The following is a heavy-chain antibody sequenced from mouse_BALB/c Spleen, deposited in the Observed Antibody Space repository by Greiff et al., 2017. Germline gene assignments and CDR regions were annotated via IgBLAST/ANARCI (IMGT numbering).Heavy chain of an antibody. CDR1: GFTFSDYY. D-gene: IGHD2-14*01. V-gene: IGHV5-4*02. CDR3: ARYRYDPYYAMDY. CDR2: ISDGGSYT. J-gene: IGHJ4*01. Sequence: EVQGVESGGGLVKPGGSLKLSCAASGFTFSDYYMYWVRQTPEKRLEWVATISDGGSYTYYPDSVKGRFTISRDNAKNNLYLQMSSLKSEDTAMYYCARYRYDPYYAMDYWGQGTSVTVSS.